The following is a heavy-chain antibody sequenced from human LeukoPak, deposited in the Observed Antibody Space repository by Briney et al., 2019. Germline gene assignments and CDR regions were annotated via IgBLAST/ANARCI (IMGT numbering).Heavy chain of an antibody. D-gene: IGHD2-8*01. Sequence: PGGSLTLSCTASVFTFKPYDMHWPRQAPGKALEWGAYLPYGGSNKQYADSEKARFSISRDNSKNKLYMQMNSLRAEDTAVYYCAKDRCSNGIGCLYYYVDVWGKGTMVTISS. J-gene: IGHJ6*03. CDR3: AKDRCSNGIGCLYYYVDV. CDR1: VFTFKPYD. CDR2: LPYGGSNK. V-gene: IGHV3-30*02.